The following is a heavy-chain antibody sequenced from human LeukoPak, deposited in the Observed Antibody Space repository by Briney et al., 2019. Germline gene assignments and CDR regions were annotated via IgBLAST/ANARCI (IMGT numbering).Heavy chain of an antibody. J-gene: IGHJ4*02. Sequence: GGSLRLSCAASGFTFSSYGMHWVRQAPGKGLEWVAVISYDGSNKYYADSVKGRFTISRDNSKNTLYLQMNSLRAVDTAVYYCAKDAAYYDFWSGYYEFDYWGQGTLVTVSS. CDR1: GFTFSSYG. CDR2: ISYDGSNK. V-gene: IGHV3-30*18. CDR3: AKDAAYYDFWSGYYEFDY. D-gene: IGHD3-3*01.